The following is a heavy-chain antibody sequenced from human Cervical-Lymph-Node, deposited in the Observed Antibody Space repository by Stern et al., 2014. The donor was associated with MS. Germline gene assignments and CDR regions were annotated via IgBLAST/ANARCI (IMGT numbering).Heavy chain of an antibody. Sequence: VQLVQSGGHLVQPGGSRRLSCAVSGFTVTNNYMSWVRQAPGKGLEWVSVIYSGGDTYYADSVKGRFTISRDKSKNPLYLKMNSLTEEDTAVYYCVRGTDMDVWGQGPTVTVSS. CDR3: VRGTDMDV. CDR2: IYSGGDT. V-gene: IGHV3-66*01. CDR1: GFTVTNNY. J-gene: IGHJ6*02.